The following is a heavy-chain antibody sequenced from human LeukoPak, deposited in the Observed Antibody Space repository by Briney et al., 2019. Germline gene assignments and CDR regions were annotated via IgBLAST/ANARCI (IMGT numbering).Heavy chain of an antibody. CDR1: GFTFSSYA. Sequence: GGSLRLSCAASGFTFSSYAMHWVRQAPGKGLEWVANLKEDGSEKYYVDSVKGRFTISRDNAKNSLYLQMNSLRVEDTAMYYCATSRGLQSWGRGTRATVSS. CDR2: LKEDGSEK. J-gene: IGHJ4*02. D-gene: IGHD2/OR15-2a*01. CDR3: ATSRGLQS. V-gene: IGHV3-7*03.